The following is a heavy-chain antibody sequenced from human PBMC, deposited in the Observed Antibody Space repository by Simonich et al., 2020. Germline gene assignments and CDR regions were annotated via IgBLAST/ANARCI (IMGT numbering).Heavy chain of an antibody. CDR2: ISSSSSYI. Sequence: EVQLVESGGGLVKPGGSLRLSCAASGFTFSSYSMHWVRQAPGKGLDWVSSISSSSSYIYYADSVKGRFTITRDNAKNSLYLQMNSLRAEDTAVYYCARWIAVAGTGAYGMDVWGQGTTVTVSS. CDR3: ARWIAVAGTGAYGMDV. CDR1: GFTFSSYS. D-gene: IGHD6-19*01. V-gene: IGHV3-21*01. J-gene: IGHJ6*02.